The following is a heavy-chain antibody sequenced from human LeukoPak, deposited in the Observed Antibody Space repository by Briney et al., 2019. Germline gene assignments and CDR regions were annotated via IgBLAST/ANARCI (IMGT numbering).Heavy chain of an antibody. CDR2: IIPIFGTA. CDR1: GGTFSSYA. J-gene: IGHJ5*02. D-gene: IGHD2-15*01. V-gene: IGHV1-69*13. CDR3: ARDRGVYCSGGSCYPNWFDP. Sequence: SVKASCKASGGTFSSYAISWVRQAPGQGLEWMGGIIPIFGTANYAQKFQGRVTITADESTSTAYMELSSLRSEDTAVYYCARDRGVYCSGGSCYPNWFDPWGQGTLVTVSS.